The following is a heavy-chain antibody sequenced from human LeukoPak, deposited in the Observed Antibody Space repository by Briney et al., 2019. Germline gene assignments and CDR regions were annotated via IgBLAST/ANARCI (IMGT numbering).Heavy chain of an antibody. D-gene: IGHD4-17*01. V-gene: IGHV3-30*02. J-gene: IGHJ4*02. CDR3: VRGSYGAYDY. Sequence: PGGSLRLSCAASGFTFSTYGMHWVRQAPGKGLHWVAFIRSDGSNKYYADSVKGRFTISRDNSKNTLYLQMNSLRAEDTALYYCVRGSYGAYDYWGQGSLVTVSS. CDR1: GFTFSTYG. CDR2: IRSDGSNK.